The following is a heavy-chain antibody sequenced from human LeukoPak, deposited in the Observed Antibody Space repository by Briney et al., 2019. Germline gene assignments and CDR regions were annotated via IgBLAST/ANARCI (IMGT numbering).Heavy chain of an antibody. J-gene: IGHJ4*02. V-gene: IGHV1-18*04. Sequence: ASVKVSCKASGYTFTSYGISWVRQAPGQGLEWMGWISAYSGNTNYAQKLQGRVTMTTDTSTSTAYVELRSLRTDDTAVYYCVRDSVVPAANADYWGQGTLVTVSS. CDR3: VRDSVVPAANADY. CDR2: ISAYSGNT. CDR1: GYTFTSYG. D-gene: IGHD2-2*01.